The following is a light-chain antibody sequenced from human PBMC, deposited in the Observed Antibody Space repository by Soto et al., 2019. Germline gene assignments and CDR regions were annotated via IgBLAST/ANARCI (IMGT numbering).Light chain of an antibody. CDR3: GSFTRSGTFV. CDR2: DVS. Sequence: QSVLTQPASVSGSPGQSITISCTGTSSDVGAYDYVSWYQQHPGKAPKLMVFDVSKRPSGVSYRFSGSKSGNTASLTISGLQADDDADYYCGSFTRSGTFVFGTGTKLTVL. V-gene: IGLV2-14*01. CDR1: SSDVGAYDY. J-gene: IGLJ1*01.